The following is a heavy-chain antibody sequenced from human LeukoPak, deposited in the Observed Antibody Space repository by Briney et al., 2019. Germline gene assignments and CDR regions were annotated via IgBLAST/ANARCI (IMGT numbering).Heavy chain of an antibody. CDR3: ARDEGYYFDY. V-gene: IGHV3-21*01. J-gene: IGHJ4*02. Sequence: GGSLRLSCAASGFTFSSYSMNWVRQAPGKGLEWVSSISSSSVYIYYADSVKGRFTISRDNAKNSLYLQMNSLSAEDTAVYYCARDEGYYFDYWGQGTLVTVSS. CDR2: ISSSSVYI. CDR1: GFTFSSYS.